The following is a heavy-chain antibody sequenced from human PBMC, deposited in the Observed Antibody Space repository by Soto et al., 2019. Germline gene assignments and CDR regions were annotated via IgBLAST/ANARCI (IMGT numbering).Heavy chain of an antibody. CDR2: IYSSGST. V-gene: IGHV4-59*01. Sequence: AETLSLTCTVSGGSISGYYLGWVRQPPGKGLEWIGYIYSSGSTNYNPSLKSRVTISVDTSKNQFSLKLSSVTAADTAVYYCARATNWFDPWGQGTLVTVSS. J-gene: IGHJ5*02. CDR1: GGSISGYY. CDR3: ARATNWFDP.